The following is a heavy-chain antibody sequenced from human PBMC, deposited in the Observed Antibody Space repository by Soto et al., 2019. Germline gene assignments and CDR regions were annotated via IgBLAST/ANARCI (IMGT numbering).Heavy chain of an antibody. CDR3: AKDRLTVFGVVVTFED. CDR2: LGGRGYKT. Sequence: EVQLLESGGGLVQPGGSLRLSCATDGFTFDSYAMHWVRQAPGKGLEWVSSLGGRGYKTYSADSVRGRLTSSRDRSKNTVYLQMNSLRAEDTAVYFCAKDRLTVFGVVVTFEDWGRGTLVTVAS. CDR1: GFTFDSYA. J-gene: IGHJ4*02. V-gene: IGHV3-23*01. D-gene: IGHD3-3*01.